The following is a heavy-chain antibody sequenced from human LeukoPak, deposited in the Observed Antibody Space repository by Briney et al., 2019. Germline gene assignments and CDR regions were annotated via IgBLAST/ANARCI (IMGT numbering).Heavy chain of an antibody. CDR2: INPSGGST. CDR3: ARAGCGGDCYYYNHLGLGWFDP. J-gene: IGHJ5*02. Sequence: ASVKLSCKASGYTFTSYYMHWVRQAPGQGLEWMGIINPSGGSTSYAQKFQGRVTMTRDTSTSTVYMELSSLRSEDTAVYYCARAGCGGDCYYYNHLGLGWFDPWGQGTLSPSPQ. V-gene: IGHV1-46*01. D-gene: IGHD2-21*02. CDR1: GYTFTSYY.